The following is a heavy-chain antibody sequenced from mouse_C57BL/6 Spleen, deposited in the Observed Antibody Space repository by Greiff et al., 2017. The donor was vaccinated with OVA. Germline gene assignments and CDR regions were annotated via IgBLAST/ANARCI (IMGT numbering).Heavy chain of an antibody. Sequence: VKVEESGPGLVQPSQSLSITCTVSGFSLTSYGVHWVRQSPGKGLEWLGVIWSGGSTDYNAAFISRLSISKDNSKSQVFFKMNSLQADDTAIYYCAREAGVTTVVDWYFDVWGTGTTVTVSS. J-gene: IGHJ1*03. CDR3: AREAGVTTVVDWYFDV. CDR2: IWSGGST. V-gene: IGHV2-2*01. CDR1: GFSLTSYG. D-gene: IGHD1-1*01.